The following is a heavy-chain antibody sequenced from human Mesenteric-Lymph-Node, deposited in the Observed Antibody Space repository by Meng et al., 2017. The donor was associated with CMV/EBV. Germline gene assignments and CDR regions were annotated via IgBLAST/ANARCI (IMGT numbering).Heavy chain of an antibody. CDR1: GYSISSGYY. V-gene: IGHV4-38-2*02. CDR3: ARVLPAALGPFDY. J-gene: IGHJ4*02. D-gene: IGHD7-27*01. Sequence: SETLSLTCTVSGYSISSGYYWGWIRQPPGKGLEWIGSIYHSGSTYYNPSLKSRVTISVDTSKNQFSLKLRSVTAADTAIYYCARVLPAALGPFDYWGQGTLVTVSS. CDR2: IYHSGST.